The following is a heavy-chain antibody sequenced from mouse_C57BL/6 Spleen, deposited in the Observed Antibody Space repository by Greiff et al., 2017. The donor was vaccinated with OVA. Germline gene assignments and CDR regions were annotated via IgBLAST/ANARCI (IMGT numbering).Heavy chain of an antibody. Sequence: QVQLQQPGTELVKPGASVKLSCKASGYTFTSYWMHWVKQRPGPGLEWIGNINPSNGGTNYNEKFKSKATLTVDKSSSTAYMQLSSLTSEDSAVYYCARRGLYYGNSYYFDYWGQGTTLTVSS. CDR1: GYTFTSYW. J-gene: IGHJ2*01. CDR3: ARRGLYYGNSYYFDY. CDR2: INPSNGGT. D-gene: IGHD2-1*01. V-gene: IGHV1-53*01.